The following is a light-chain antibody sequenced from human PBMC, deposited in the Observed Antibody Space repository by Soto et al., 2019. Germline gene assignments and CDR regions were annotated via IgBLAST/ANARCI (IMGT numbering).Light chain of an antibody. V-gene: IGKV4-1*01. CDR3: QQYYNTPWT. Sequence: DIVMTQSPDFLAVSLGERATINCKSSQSVLYSSNNKNYLAWYQQKPGQPPKLLLYWASTRESGVPDRFSGSGSGTDFTLTISSLQAEDVAVYHCQQYYNTPWTFGQGTKVEFK. CDR2: WAS. CDR1: QSVLYSSNNKNY. J-gene: IGKJ1*01.